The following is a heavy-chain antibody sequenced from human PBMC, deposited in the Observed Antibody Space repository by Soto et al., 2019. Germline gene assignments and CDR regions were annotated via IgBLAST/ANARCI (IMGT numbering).Heavy chain of an antibody. CDR3: AREMGYESLYYFDY. CDR1: GFTFSSYG. Sequence: GGSLRLSCAASGFTFSSYGMHWVRQAPGKGLEWVAVIWYDGSNKYYADSVKGRFTISRDNSKSTLYLQMNSLRAEDTAVYYCAREMGYESLYYFDYWGRGTLVTVSS. D-gene: IGHD2-2*01. V-gene: IGHV3-33*01. CDR2: IWYDGSNK. J-gene: IGHJ4*02.